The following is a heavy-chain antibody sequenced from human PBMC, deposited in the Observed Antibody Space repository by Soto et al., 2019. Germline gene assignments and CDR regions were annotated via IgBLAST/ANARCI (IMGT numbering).Heavy chain of an antibody. Sequence: SGKVACNASGYTFINYYIDWVRQAPGQGPEWMGIINPGDGRTTYTQKFQGRVTMIRETSTSTVYMELSSLRSEETAVYYCARVSGSYWPFDYWGQGTLVTVSS. CDR2: INPGDGRT. J-gene: IGHJ4*02. CDR1: GYTFINYY. CDR3: ARVSGSYWPFDY. D-gene: IGHD1-26*01. V-gene: IGHV1-46*01.